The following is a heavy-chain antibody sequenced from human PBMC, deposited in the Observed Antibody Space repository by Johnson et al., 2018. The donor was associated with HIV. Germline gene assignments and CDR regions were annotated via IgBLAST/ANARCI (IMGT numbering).Heavy chain of an antibody. Sequence: QVQLMESGGGVVQPGRSLRLSCAASGFTFSNYPIQWVRQAPGKGPEWVAVISYDGSNKYYADSVKGRFTISRDNSKNTLYLQMNSLRAEDTAVYHCARDPLGAGAFDIWGQGTMVTVSS. CDR1: GFTFSNYP. CDR2: ISYDGSNK. J-gene: IGHJ3*02. CDR3: ARDPLGAGAFDI. V-gene: IGHV3-30-3*01.